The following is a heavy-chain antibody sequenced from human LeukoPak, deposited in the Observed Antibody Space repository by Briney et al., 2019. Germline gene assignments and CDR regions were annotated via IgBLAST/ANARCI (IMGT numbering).Heavy chain of an antibody. V-gene: IGHV3-23*01. D-gene: IGHD6-19*01. CDR2: ITGSDLST. Sequence: QRGGSERLSCAASGFTFGSYAMTWVRQAPGKGLGWVSVITGSDLSTYYADSVRGRFTISRDNSKNTLYLQMNSLRADDTAVYYCAKHRGSGVAGTGGVESWGQGTL. J-gene: IGHJ4*02. CDR1: GFTFGSYA. CDR3: AKHRGSGVAGTGGVES.